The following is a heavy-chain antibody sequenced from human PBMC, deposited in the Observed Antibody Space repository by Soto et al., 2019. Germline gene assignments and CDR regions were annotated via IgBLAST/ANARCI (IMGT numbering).Heavy chain of an antibody. J-gene: IGHJ5*02. V-gene: IGHV5-51*01. D-gene: IGHD4-17*01. CDR1: GYSFTSYW. CDR3: ARLLSDYGDLPGWFDP. Sequence: GESLKISCKGSGYSFTSYWIGWVRQMPGKGLEWMGIIYPGDSDTRYSPSFQGQVTISADKSISTAYLQWSSLKASDTAMFFCARLLSDYGDLPGWFDPWGQGTLVIVSS. CDR2: IYPGDSDT.